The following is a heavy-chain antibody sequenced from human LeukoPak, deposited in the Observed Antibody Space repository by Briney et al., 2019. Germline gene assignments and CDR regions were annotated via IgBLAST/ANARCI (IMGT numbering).Heavy chain of an antibody. CDR2: INHSGSP. J-gene: IGHJ4*02. CDR3: ARQGDFWSGYPSDY. D-gene: IGHD3-3*01. V-gene: IGHV4-34*01. Sequence: SETLSLTCAVYGGSFSDYYWTWIRQPPGKGLEWIGEINHSGSPNNNPSLKSRVSISFDTSKNQFSLKLTSVTAADTAVYYCARQGDFWSGYPSDYWGQGTLVTVSS. CDR1: GGSFSDYY.